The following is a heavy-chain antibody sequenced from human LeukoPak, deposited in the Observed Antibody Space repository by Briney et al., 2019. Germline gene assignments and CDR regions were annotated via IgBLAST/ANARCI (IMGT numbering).Heavy chain of an antibody. D-gene: IGHD2-15*01. CDR3: AREDVVVVAATIQYFQH. V-gene: IGHV1-3*01. CDR2: INAGNGNT. CDR1: GYTFTSYA. J-gene: IGHJ1*01. Sequence: ASVKVSCKASGYTFTSYAMHWVRQAPGQRLEWMGWINAGNGNTKYSQEFQGRVTITRDTSISTAYMELSRLRSDDTAVYYCAREDVVVVAATIQYFQHWGQGTLVTVSS.